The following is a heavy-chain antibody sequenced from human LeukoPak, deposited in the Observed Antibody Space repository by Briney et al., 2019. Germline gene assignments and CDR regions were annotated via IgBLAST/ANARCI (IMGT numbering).Heavy chain of an antibody. V-gene: IGHV4-61*02. CDR1: GGSISSGSYY. CDR3: ARGRSRSWFDP. J-gene: IGHJ5*02. CDR2: IYTSGST. Sequence: SQTLSLTCTVSGGSISSGSYYWSWIRQPAGKGLEWIGRIYTSGSTNYNPSLKSRVTISVDTSKNQFSLKLSSVTAADTAVYYCARGRSRSWFDPWGQGTLVTVSS.